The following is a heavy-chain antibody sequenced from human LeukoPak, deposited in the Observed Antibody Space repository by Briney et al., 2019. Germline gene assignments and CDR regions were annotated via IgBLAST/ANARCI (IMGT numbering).Heavy chain of an antibody. J-gene: IGHJ6*03. CDR2: ISYTGMYE. CDR3: ARAADYYDSSGQYYMDV. Sequence: PGGSLRLSCAASRFTFSIYAMHWVRQAPGKGLEGVAVISYTGMYEYYADSVKGRFTISRDNSKNTLYLQMNSLRVDDTAVYYCARAADYYDSSGQYYMDVWGKGTTVTVSS. CDR1: RFTFSIYA. V-gene: IGHV3-30*04. D-gene: IGHD3-22*01.